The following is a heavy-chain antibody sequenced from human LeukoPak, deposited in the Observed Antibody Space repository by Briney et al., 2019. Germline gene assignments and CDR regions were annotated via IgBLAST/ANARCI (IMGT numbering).Heavy chain of an antibody. Sequence: GGSLRLSCAASGFTFSNAWMSWVRQAPGKGLEWVGRIKSKTDGGTTDYAAPVKGRFTISRDDSKNTLYLQMNSLKTEDTAVYYCTGSAAAGTGLYYYGMDVWGQGTTVTVSS. D-gene: IGHD6-13*01. CDR1: GFTFSNAW. CDR3: TGSAAAGTGLYYYGMDV. CDR2: IKSKTDGGTT. V-gene: IGHV3-15*01. J-gene: IGHJ6*02.